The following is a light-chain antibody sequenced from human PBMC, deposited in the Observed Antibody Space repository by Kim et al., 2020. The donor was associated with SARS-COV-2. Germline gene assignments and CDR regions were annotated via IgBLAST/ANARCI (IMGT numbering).Light chain of an antibody. J-gene: IGLJ2*01. CDR3: GTWDNSLNGVV. CDR2: DNN. V-gene: IGLV1-51*01. CDR1: NSNIGNNY. Sequence: GQKVTTSCPGRNSNIGNNYVSWYQQLPGTAPKLLIYDNNKRHSGIPDRFSGSKSGTSATLGITGLQTGDEAEYYCGTWDNSLNGVVFGGGTQLTVL.